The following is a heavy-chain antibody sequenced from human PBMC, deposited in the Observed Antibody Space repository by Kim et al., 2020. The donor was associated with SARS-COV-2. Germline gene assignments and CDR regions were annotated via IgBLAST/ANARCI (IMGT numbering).Heavy chain of an antibody. CDR1: AYSITSDYY. V-gene: IGHV4-38-2*02. Sequence: SETLSLTCSVSAYSITSDYYWGWIRQPPGKGLEWIGVIDHTEKTYYNPSLKSRVAISVDTSKNQFSLKLNSVTAADTAMYYCARDNLVVAGLGNWFDPWGQGTLVTVSS. D-gene: IGHD2-15*01. J-gene: IGHJ5*02. CDR2: IDHTEKT. CDR3: ARDNLVVAGLGNWFDP.